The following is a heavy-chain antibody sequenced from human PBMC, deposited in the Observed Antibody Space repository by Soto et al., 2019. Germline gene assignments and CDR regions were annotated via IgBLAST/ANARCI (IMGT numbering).Heavy chain of an antibody. CDR2: IYYSGST. CDR3: ARFHSSGWRWFDP. V-gene: IGHV4-59*01. Sequence: QVQLRESGPGLVKPSETLSLTCTVSGGSISSYYWSWIRQPPGKGLEWIGYIYYSGSTNYNPSLKSRVTISVDTSKNQFSLKLSSVTAADTAVYYCARFHSSGWRWFDPWGQGTLVTVSS. D-gene: IGHD6-19*01. CDR1: GGSISSYY. J-gene: IGHJ5*02.